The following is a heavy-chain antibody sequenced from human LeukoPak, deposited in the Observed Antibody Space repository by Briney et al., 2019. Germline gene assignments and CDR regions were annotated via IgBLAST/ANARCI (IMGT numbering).Heavy chain of an antibody. Sequence: GGSLRLSCAASGFTCSSYGMHWVRQAPGKGLEWVAFIRYDGSNKYYADSVKGRFTISRDNSKNTLYLQMNSLRAEDTAVYYCAKFGFWSGYYPDYMDVWGKGTTVTVSS. CDR3: AKFGFWSGYYPDYMDV. V-gene: IGHV3-30*02. J-gene: IGHJ6*03. CDR1: GFTCSSYG. D-gene: IGHD3-3*01. CDR2: IRYDGSNK.